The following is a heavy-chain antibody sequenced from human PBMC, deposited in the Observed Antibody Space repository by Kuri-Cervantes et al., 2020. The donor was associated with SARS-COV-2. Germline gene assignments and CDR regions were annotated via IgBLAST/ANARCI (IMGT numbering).Heavy chain of an antibody. Sequence: SVNVSCKASGGTFSRYAISWVRQAPGQGLEWMGGIIPIFGTANYAQKFQGRVTITTDESTGTAYMELSRLRSDDTAVYYCARDAVLAAGYFDYWGQGTLVTVSS. D-gene: IGHD6-13*01. V-gene: IGHV1-69*05. CDR3: ARDAVLAAGYFDY. CDR1: GGTFSRYA. CDR2: IIPIFGTA. J-gene: IGHJ4*02.